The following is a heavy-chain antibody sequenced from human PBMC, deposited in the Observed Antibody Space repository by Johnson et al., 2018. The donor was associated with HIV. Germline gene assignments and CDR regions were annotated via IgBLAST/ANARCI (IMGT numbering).Heavy chain of an antibody. CDR2: ISYDGSNK. J-gene: IGHJ3*02. CDR1: GFTFSSYA. CDR3: ARAGGAVEMATRIIGGAFDI. Sequence: QVQLVESGGGVVQPGRSLRLSCAASGFTFSSYAMHWVRQAPGKGLEWVAVISYDGSNKYYADSVKGRFTISRDNSKNTRYLQRNSRGAEDTAVYYRARAGGAVEMATRIIGGAFDIWGQGTMVTVSS. V-gene: IGHV3-30-3*01. D-gene: IGHD5-24*01.